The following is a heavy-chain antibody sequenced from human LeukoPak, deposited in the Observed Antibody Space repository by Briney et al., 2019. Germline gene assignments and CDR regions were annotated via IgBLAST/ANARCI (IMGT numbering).Heavy chain of an antibody. Sequence: ASVKVSCKASGYTITNNYMRWVRQAPGQGLEWMGVINPSGTGTSYAQKFQGRITMSRDTSTSTVYMELSSLRSEDTAVYYCARSPSYYYYMDVWGKGTTVTVSS. CDR3: ARSPSYYYYMDV. V-gene: IGHV1-46*01. CDR2: INPSGTGT. CDR1: GYTITNNY. J-gene: IGHJ6*03.